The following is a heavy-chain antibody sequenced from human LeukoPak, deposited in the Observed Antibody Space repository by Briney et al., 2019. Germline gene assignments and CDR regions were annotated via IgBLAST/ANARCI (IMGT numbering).Heavy chain of an antibody. D-gene: IGHD3-9*01. V-gene: IGHV1-8*01. CDR1: GYPFNNYD. CDR3: ATFDWLLTGNY. CDR2: MNPHSGKT. J-gene: IGHJ4*02. Sequence: ASVKVSCKASGYPFNNYDINWVRQATGQGLEWMGWMNPHSGKTGYAQKFQGRVTMTEDTSTDTAYMELSSLRSEDTAVYYCATFDWLLTGNYWGQGTLVTVSS.